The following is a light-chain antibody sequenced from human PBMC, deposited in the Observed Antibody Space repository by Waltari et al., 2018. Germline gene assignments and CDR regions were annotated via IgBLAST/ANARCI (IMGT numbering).Light chain of an antibody. CDR3: SAWDSSRSAWV. Sequence: QAGLTQPPSVSKGLRQTATLTCTGNSNNVGNQGAAWLQQHQGHPPKLRSYRNNNRPSGRSERFSACRSGNTASLTITGLQPEDEADYYCSAWDSSRSAWVFGGGTKLTVL. CDR1: SNNVGNQG. CDR2: RNN. J-gene: IGLJ3*02. V-gene: IGLV10-54*04.